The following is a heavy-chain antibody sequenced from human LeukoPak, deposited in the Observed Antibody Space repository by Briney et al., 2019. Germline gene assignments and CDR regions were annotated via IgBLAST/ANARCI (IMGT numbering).Heavy chain of an antibody. J-gene: IGHJ4*02. CDR1: GYTLTELS. CDR3: ATAPLAAAGRFDY. D-gene: IGHD6-13*01. CDR2: FDPEDGET. V-gene: IGHV1-24*01. Sequence: ASVKVSCKVSGYTLTELSMHWVRQAPGRGLEWMGGFDPEDGETIYAQKFQGRVTMTEDTSTDTAYMELSSLRSEDTAVYYCATAPLAAAGRFDYWGQGTLVTVSS.